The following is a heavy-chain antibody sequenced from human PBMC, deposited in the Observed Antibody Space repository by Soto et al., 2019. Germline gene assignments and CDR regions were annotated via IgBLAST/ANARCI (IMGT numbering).Heavy chain of an antibody. CDR2: ISSSSSYT. D-gene: IGHD2-2*01. J-gene: IGHJ6*02. V-gene: IGHV3-11*05. CDR3: ESDQTVPGAIYKSVYSGMDV. Sequence: GGSLRLSCAASGFTFSDYYMSWIRQAPGKGLEWVSYISSSSSYTYYADSVKGLFTISRDNTKNSLYLQMNSVRAEDSAVYYCESDQTVPGAIYKSVYSGMDVWGQGPMVTVSS. CDR1: GFTFSDYY.